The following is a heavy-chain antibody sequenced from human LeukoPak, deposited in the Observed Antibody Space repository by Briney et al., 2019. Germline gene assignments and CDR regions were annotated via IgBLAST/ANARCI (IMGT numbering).Heavy chain of an antibody. CDR3: ARVGAYCTSTSCFDY. J-gene: IGHJ4*02. V-gene: IGHV1-69*01. D-gene: IGHD2-2*01. Sequence: SVNVSCKASGGTFSSYAISWVRQAPGQGLEWMGGIIPIFGTANYAQKFQGRVTITADESTSTAYMELSSLRSEDTAVYYCARVGAYCTSTSCFDYWGLGTLVTVSS. CDR1: GGTFSSYA. CDR2: IIPIFGTA.